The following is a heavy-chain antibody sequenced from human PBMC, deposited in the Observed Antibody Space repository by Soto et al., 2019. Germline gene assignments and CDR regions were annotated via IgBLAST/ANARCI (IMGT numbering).Heavy chain of an antibody. V-gene: IGHV3-23*01. Sequence: GGSLRLSCAASGFTFSSYAMSWVRQAPGKGLEWVSAISGSGGSTYYADSVKGRFTISRDNSKNTLYLQMNSLRAEDTAVYYCANPNYDFWSGKHDAFDIWGQGTMVTVSS. CDR3: ANPNYDFWSGKHDAFDI. J-gene: IGHJ3*02. D-gene: IGHD3-3*01. CDR1: GFTFSSYA. CDR2: ISGSGGST.